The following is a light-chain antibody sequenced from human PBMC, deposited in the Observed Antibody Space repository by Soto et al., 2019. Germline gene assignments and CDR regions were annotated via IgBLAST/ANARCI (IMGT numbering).Light chain of an antibody. CDR2: EAS. J-gene: IGLJ1*01. CDR3: SLYTSENTYV. CDR1: STDFVSYNR. Sequence: QSVLTQPPSVSGSPGQSVTISCTGTSTDFVSYNRVSWYQQPPGTAPKLLIYEASNRPSGVPDRFSGSKPGNTGSLTISGLQVADELYYYCSLYTSENTYVFGTGTKVTVL. V-gene: IGLV2-18*01.